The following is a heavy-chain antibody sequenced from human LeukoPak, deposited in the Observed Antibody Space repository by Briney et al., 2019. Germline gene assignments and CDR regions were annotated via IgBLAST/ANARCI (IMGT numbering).Heavy chain of an antibody. J-gene: IGHJ2*01. Sequence: GGSLRLSCAASGLNFNDNDMDWVRQAPGKGLEWVAVIWDDGSNKYYAESVKGRFTISREISKNMLYLQMNSLRVEDTAVYYCAKERGGQDWDFDLWGRGTLVTVSS. CDR1: GLNFNDND. V-gene: IGHV3-33*06. CDR3: AKERGGQDWDFDL. D-gene: IGHD3-10*01. CDR2: IWDDGSNK.